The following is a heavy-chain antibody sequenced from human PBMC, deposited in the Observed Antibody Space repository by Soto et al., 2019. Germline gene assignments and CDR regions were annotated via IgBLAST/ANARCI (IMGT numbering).Heavy chain of an antibody. D-gene: IGHD3-3*01. CDR2: IYYSGST. Sequence: PSETLSLTCTVSGGSISSYYWSWIRQPPGKGLEWIGYIYYSGSTNYNPSLKSRVTISVDTSKNQFSLKLSSVTAADTAVYYCAGTTSRTYYDFWSGPTSPPWGQGTLVTVSS. V-gene: IGHV4-59*01. J-gene: IGHJ5*02. CDR3: AGTTSRTYYDFWSGPTSPP. CDR1: GGSISSYY.